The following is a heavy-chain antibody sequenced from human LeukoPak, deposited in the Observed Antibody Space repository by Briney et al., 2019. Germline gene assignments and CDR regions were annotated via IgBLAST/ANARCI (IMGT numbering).Heavy chain of an antibody. CDR1: GGSISSYY. CDR3: ARFVKQQLRKYGMDV. V-gene: IGHV4-59*08. CDR2: IYYSGST. J-gene: IGHJ6*02. Sequence: PSETLSLTCTVSGGSISSYYWSWIRQPPGKGLEWIGYIYYSGSTNYNPSLKSRVTISVDTSKNQFSLKLSSVTAADTAVYYCARFVKQQLRKYGMDVWGQGTTVTVSS. D-gene: IGHD6-13*01.